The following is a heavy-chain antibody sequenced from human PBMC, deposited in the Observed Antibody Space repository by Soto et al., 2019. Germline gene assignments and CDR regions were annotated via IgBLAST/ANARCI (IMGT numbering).Heavy chain of an antibody. D-gene: IGHD5-12*01. V-gene: IGHV1-69*08. CDR1: GGAFTNDI. Sequence: QVQLVQSGAEVKKPGSSVKVSCKASGGAFTNDIITWVRQAPGQGLEWVGRIIPLLDITNYAQKFQGRVTITADKSTSTAFMERNSLISEDTAVYYCARDSPIGSAFSGYDAIDYWGQGTLVTVSS. CDR3: ARDSPIGSAFSGYDAIDY. J-gene: IGHJ4*02. CDR2: IIPLLDIT.